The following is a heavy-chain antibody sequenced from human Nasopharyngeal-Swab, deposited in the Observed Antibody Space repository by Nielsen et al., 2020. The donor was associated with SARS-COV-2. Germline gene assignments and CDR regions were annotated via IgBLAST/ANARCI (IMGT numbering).Heavy chain of an antibody. Sequence: GESLKISCVASGFTVSSNYMSWVRQAPGKGLEWVSVIYSSGSTYYADSVKGRFTISRDNSKNTLYLQMNSLRAEDTAVYYCARTGTTWGPCDYWGQGTLVTVSS. J-gene: IGHJ4*02. V-gene: IGHV3-53*01. D-gene: IGHD1-1*01. CDR2: IYSSGST. CDR3: ARTGTTWGPCDY. CDR1: GFTVSSNY.